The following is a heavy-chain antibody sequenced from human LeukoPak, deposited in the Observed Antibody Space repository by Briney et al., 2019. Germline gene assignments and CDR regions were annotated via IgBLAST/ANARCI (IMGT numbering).Heavy chain of an antibody. CDR3: ARERRYCSSTSCYGFPTVDY. V-gene: IGHV1-8*01. J-gene: IGHJ4*02. CDR1: GYTFTSYD. CDR2: MNPNSGNT. Sequence: ASVKASCKASGYTFTSYDINWVRQATGQGLEWMGWMNPNSGNTGYAQKLQGRVTMTTDTSTSTAYMELRSLRSDDTAVYYCARERRYCSSTSCYGFPTVDYWGQGTLVTVSS. D-gene: IGHD2-2*01.